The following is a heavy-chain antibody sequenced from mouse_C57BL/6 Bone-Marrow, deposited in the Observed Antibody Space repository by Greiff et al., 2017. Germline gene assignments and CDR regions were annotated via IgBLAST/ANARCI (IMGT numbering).Heavy chain of an antibody. CDR2: IYPRSGNT. J-gene: IGHJ3*01. D-gene: IGHD2-1*01. CDR1: GYPFTSYG. Sequence: VQLQQSGAELPRPGASVRLSCKASGYPFTSYGLSWVKQRPGQGLEWIGEIYPRSGNTYSNEKFKGKATLTAEKSSSTAYMELRSLTSEDSAVYFCARPPHYGNYPWFAYWGQGTLVTVSA. CDR3: ARPPHYGNYPWFAY. V-gene: IGHV1-81*01.